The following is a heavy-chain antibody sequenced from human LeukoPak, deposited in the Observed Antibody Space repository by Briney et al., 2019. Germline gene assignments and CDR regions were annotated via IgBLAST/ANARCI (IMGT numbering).Heavy chain of an antibody. Sequence: SETLSLTCTVSGGSISSSSYYWGWIRQPPGKGLEWIGSIYYSGSTYYNPSLKSRVTISVDTSKNQFSLKLSSVTAADTAVYYCVGEPFTSLVWMAHFDNWGQGTLVTVSS. CDR3: VGEPFTSLVWMAHFDN. V-gene: IGHV4-39*01. D-gene: IGHD3-16*01. CDR2: IYYSGST. J-gene: IGHJ4*02. CDR1: GGSISSSSYY.